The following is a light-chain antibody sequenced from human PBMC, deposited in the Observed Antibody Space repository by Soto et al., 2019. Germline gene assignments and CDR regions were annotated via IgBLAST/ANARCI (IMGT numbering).Light chain of an antibody. CDR1: QSVNNN. CDR3: QQYNNWPPYT. J-gene: IGKJ2*01. Sequence: EIVMTQSPATLSVSLGERATLSCRASQSVNNNLAWYQQKPGQAPRLLIYGASTRATGLPGRFSGSGSGTEFTLTISSLQSADFAVYYCQQYNNWPPYTFGQGTKLEIK. CDR2: GAS. V-gene: IGKV3-15*01.